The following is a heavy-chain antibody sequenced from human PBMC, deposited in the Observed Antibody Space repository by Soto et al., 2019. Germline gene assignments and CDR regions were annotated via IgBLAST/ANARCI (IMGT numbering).Heavy chain of an antibody. D-gene: IGHD1-26*01. CDR2: IEQDGSEK. CDR1: GFTFSNYW. Sequence: GGSLRLSCAASGFTFSNYWMTWVRQAPGKGLEWVANIEQDGSEKYYVDSVRGRFTMSRDNAKNSLYLQMNSLRAEDTAVYYCARVVGATQMDFDYWGQGTLVTVSS. J-gene: IGHJ4*02. CDR3: ARVVGATQMDFDY. V-gene: IGHV3-7*01.